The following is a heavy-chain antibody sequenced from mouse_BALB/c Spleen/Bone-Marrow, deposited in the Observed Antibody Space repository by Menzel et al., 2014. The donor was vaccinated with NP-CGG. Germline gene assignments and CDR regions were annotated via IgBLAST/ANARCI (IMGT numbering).Heavy chain of an antibody. CDR2: IYPGDGST. CDR1: GYTFTSYF. J-gene: IGHJ1*01. Sequence: VNVVESGPELVKPGASVKMSCKASGYTFTSYFIHWVKQRPGQGLEWIGWIYPGDGSTKYDEKFKVKTTLTADKSSSTAYMFLSSLTSEDSAIYFCAYYRYDEYFDVWGAGTTATVSS. V-gene: IGHV1S56*01. CDR3: AYYRYDEYFDV. D-gene: IGHD2-14*01.